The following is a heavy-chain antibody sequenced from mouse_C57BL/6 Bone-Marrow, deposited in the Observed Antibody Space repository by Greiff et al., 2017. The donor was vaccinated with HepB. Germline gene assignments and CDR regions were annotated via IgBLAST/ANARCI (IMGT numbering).Heavy chain of an antibody. D-gene: IGHD4-1*01. CDR3: AKLGRGFAY. V-gene: IGHV1-54*01. CDR2: INPSTGGT. CDR1: GYAFTNYL. Sequence: QVQLKQSGAELVRPGTSVKVSCKASGYAFTNYLIEWVKQRPGQGLEWIGEINPSTGGTTYNQKFKAKATLTVDKSSSTAYMQLKSLTSEDSAVYYCAKLGRGFAYWGQGTLVTVSA. J-gene: IGHJ3*01.